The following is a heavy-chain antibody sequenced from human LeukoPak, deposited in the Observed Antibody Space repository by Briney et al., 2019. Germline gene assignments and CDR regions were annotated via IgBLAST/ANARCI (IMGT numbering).Heavy chain of an antibody. CDR3: AREGLQWLYAFDI. CDR1: GFTFSSYW. CDR2: IKQDGSEK. J-gene: IGHJ3*02. D-gene: IGHD6-19*01. Sequence: PGGSLRLSCAASGFTFSSYWMSWVRQAPGKGLEWVANIKQDGSEKYYVDSVKGRFTISRDNAKNSLYLQMNSPRAEDTAVYYCAREGLQWLYAFDIWGQGTMVTVSS. V-gene: IGHV3-7*01.